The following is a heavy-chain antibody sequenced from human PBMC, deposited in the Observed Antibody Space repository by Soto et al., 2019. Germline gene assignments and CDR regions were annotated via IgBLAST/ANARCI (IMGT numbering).Heavy chain of an antibody. CDR3: ARRRIAAATYYGMDV. J-gene: IGHJ6*02. D-gene: IGHD6-13*01. Sequence: SVEVSCKXSGGTFSGYAISWVRQAPGQGLEWMGGIIPIFGTANYAQKFQGRVTITADESTSTAYMELSSLRSEDTAVYYCARRRIAAATYYGMDVWGQGTTVTVSS. CDR2: IIPIFGTA. CDR1: GGTFSGYA. V-gene: IGHV1-69*13.